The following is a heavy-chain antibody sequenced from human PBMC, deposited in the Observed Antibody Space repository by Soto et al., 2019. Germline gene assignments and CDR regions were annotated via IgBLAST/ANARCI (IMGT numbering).Heavy chain of an antibody. J-gene: IGHJ6*02. Sequence: ASVKVSCKASGGTFSSYAISWVRQAPGQGLEWMGGIIPIFGTANYAQKFQGRVTITADKSTSTAYMELSSLRSEDTAVYYCARDQDASDILTGYPMVYYGMDVWGQGTTVTVSS. V-gene: IGHV1-69*06. CDR2: IIPIFGTA. CDR1: GGTFSSYA. D-gene: IGHD3-9*01. CDR3: ARDQDASDILTGYPMVYYGMDV.